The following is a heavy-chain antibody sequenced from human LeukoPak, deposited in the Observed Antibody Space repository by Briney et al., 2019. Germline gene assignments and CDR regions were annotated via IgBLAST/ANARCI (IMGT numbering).Heavy chain of an antibody. CDR1: GFTFDDYG. Sequence: GGSLRLSCAASGFTFDDYGMSWVRQAPGKGLEWASAINWHGGSTGYADSVKGRFTISRDNAKNSLYLQMNSLRAEDTALYYCARDWVGISRNAFDIWGQGTMVTVSS. V-gene: IGHV3-20*04. CDR3: ARDWVGISRNAFDI. CDR2: INWHGGST. J-gene: IGHJ3*02. D-gene: IGHD2-21*01.